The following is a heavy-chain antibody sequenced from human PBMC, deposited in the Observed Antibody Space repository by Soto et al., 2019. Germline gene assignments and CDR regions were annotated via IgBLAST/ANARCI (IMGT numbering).Heavy chain of an antibody. J-gene: IGHJ4*02. Sequence: QVQLQESGPGLVKPSQTLSLTCTVSGGSIRSGGYYWSWIRQHPGTGLEWIGNIFYSGSTYYNPSLKSRVTISVERSKSQDPPKLRSVTAAETAVDVCARGYYNSSVYGSGGQGTRVTVSS. V-gene: IGHV4-31*03. CDR3: ARGYYNSSVYGS. D-gene: IGHD2-8*01. CDR2: IFYSGST. CDR1: GGSIRSGGYY.